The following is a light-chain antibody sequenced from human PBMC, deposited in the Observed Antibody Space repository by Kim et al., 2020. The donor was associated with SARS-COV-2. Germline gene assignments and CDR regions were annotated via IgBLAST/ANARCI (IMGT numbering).Light chain of an antibody. J-gene: IGKJ1*01. CDR1: KTITRW. Sequence: RATTTGRAGKTITRWLSWYQQKPGKAPRLLFDEASSLQSGAPSRFGGGGSGTESTPTISSLQSDVFATYYCQQYDGNPWTFGQGTKVEIK. CDR3: QQYDGNPWT. V-gene: IGKV1-5*03. CDR2: EAS.